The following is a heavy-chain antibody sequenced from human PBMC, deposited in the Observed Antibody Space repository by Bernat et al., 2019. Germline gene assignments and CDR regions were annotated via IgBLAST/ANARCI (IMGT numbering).Heavy chain of an antibody. CDR2: INPNNGAT. CDR3: ARDGALDY. J-gene: IGHJ4*02. Sequence: QVQLVQSGAEVKEPGASVKVSCKTSGYTFTGRYMHWVRQAPGKGLEWMGRINPNNGATNTVRKFQGRVTMTRDTSSSIAYMELTRLTSDDTAVYYCARDGALDYWGQGTLVTVSS. V-gene: IGHV1-2*06. CDR1: GYTFTGRY. D-gene: IGHD4-17*01.